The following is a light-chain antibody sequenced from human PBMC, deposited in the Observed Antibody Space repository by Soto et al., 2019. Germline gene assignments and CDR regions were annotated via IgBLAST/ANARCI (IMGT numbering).Light chain of an antibody. CDR2: YDS. CDR3: QVWDSSSDHRV. V-gene: IGLV3-21*04. Sequence: SYELTQPPSVSVAPGKTARITCGGNNIGSKSVHWYQQKPGRAPVLVIYYDSDRPSGIPERFSGSNSGNTATLTISRVEAGDEADYYCQVWDSSSDHRVFGGGTKVTVL. J-gene: IGLJ2*01. CDR1: NIGSKS.